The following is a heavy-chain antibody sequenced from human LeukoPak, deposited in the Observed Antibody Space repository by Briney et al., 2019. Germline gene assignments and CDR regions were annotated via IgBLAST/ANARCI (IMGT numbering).Heavy chain of an antibody. J-gene: IGHJ4*02. CDR3: ARTSGGYYFVDY. D-gene: IGHD3-10*01. V-gene: IGHV3-53*01. CDR2: IYSGGST. Sequence: PGGSLRLSCAASGFTVSSNYMSWVRQAPGKGLEWVSVIYSGGSTYYADSVKGRFTISRDNPKNTLYLQMNSLRAEDTAVYYCARTSGGYYFVDYWGQGTLVTVSS. CDR1: GFTVSSNY.